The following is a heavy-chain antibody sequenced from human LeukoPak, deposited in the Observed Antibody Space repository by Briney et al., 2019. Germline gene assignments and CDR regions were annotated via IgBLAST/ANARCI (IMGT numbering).Heavy chain of an antibody. CDR1: GFTFSRYW. V-gene: IGHV3-7*01. CDR3: AKGFYIVEVPAAHPYFDY. Sequence: GGSLRLSCAASGFTFSRYWMSWVRQAPGKGLEWVANIKPDGSEKYYVDSVKGRFTISRDNAKNSLYLQVNSLRAEDTAVYYCAKGFYIVEVPAAHPYFDYWGQGALVTVSS. CDR2: IKPDGSEK. D-gene: IGHD2-2*01. J-gene: IGHJ4*02.